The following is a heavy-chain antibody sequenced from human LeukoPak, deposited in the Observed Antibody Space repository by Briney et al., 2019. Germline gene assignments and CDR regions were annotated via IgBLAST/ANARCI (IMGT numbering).Heavy chain of an antibody. D-gene: IGHD5-18*01. V-gene: IGHV3-21*01. CDR2: ISSSGSYI. J-gene: IGHJ4*02. CDR1: AFTFSSYS. Sequence: GGSLRLSCAASAFTFSSYSMNWVRQAREKGLEWVSSISSSGSYIYYADSVKGRFTISRDNAKNSLHLQMNSLRAEDTAVYYCARGSGVQVWSSLDYWGQGTLVTVSS. CDR3: ARGSGVQVWSSLDY.